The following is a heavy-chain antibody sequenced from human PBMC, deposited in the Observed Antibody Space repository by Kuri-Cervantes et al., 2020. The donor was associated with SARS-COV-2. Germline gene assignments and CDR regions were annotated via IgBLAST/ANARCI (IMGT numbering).Heavy chain of an antibody. Sequence: ASVKVSCKASGYTFSYYYMYWVRQAPGQGLEWMGWINPNSGGTNYAQKFQGWVTMTRDTSSTGYMELSRLRSDDTAVYYCARGMVRGLIQSYYYGMDVWGQGTTVTVSS. CDR2: INPNSGGT. J-gene: IGHJ6*02. V-gene: IGHV1-2*04. CDR1: GYTFSYYY. CDR3: ARGMVRGLIQSYYYGMDV. D-gene: IGHD3-10*01.